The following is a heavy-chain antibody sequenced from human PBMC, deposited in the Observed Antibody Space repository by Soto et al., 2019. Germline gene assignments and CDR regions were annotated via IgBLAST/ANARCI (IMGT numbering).Heavy chain of an antibody. J-gene: IGHJ6*02. CDR1: GYSFTSYW. CDR2: IYPYDSDT. CDR3: ARQGFSKHYFYAADV. D-gene: IGHD6-13*01. V-gene: IGHV5-51*01. Sequence: GESLKISCKTSGYSFTSYWIGWVRQMPGKGMEWMGNIYPYDSDTRYSPSFQGQVTISADTSITTAYLQWSGLRASDTAMYFCARQGFSKHYFYAADVWGQGTTVTVSS.